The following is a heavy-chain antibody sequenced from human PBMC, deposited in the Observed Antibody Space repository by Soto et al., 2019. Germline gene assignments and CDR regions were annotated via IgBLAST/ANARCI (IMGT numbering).Heavy chain of an antibody. CDR2: IHVSGST. J-gene: IGHJ6*02. CDR1: GGSVSSGSYQ. CDR3: ARDGHGMDV. Sequence: SETLSLTCTVSGGSVSSGSYQWTWIRQPPGKGLEWIGYIHVSGSTNDNPSLKGRVTMSIDTSKNQFSLKLSSVTAADTAVYYCARDGHGMDVWGQGTNVTVSS. V-gene: IGHV4-61*01.